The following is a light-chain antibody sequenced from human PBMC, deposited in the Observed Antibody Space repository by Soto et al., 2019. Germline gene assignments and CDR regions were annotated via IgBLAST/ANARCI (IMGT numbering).Light chain of an antibody. V-gene: IGKV1-5*01. J-gene: IGKJ1*01. CDR3: QEYNSDPWT. CDR2: DXS. CDR1: PSIRNW. Sequence: IQMTQSPSTLSASVGDRVTITXRASPSIRNWLAWYQQKRGKVPHIXXYDXSSLARGGPSRCSGSGSATEFTLTISSMQPDDFSSFYCQEYNSDPWTFGQGTKVDIK.